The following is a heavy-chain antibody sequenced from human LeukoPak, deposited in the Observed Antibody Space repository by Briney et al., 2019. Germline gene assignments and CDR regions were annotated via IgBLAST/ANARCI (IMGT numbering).Heavy chain of an antibody. CDR2: INPNSGGT. CDR3: ARGTVATTWENWFDP. D-gene: IGHD5-12*01. Sequence: GASVKVSCKASGYTFTGYYMHWVRQAPGQGLEWMGWINPNSGGTNYAQKFQGRVTMTRDTSISTAYMELSRLRSDDTAVYYCARGTVATTWENWFDPWGQGTLVTVSS. CDR1: GYTFTGYY. J-gene: IGHJ5*02. V-gene: IGHV1-2*02.